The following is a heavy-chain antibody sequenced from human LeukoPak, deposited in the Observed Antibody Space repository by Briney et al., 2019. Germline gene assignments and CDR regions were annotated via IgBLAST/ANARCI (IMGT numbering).Heavy chain of an antibody. D-gene: IGHD2-15*01. V-gene: IGHV3-33*01. Sequence: GRSLRLSCAASGFTFSSYGMHWVRQAPGKRLEWVALIWYDGSNKYYADSVKGRFTISRDNSKNTVYLQMNSLRAEDTAVYYCASRRGGIVGDYWGQGTLVTVSS. J-gene: IGHJ4*02. CDR1: GFTFSSYG. CDR3: ASRRGGIVGDY. CDR2: IWYDGSNK.